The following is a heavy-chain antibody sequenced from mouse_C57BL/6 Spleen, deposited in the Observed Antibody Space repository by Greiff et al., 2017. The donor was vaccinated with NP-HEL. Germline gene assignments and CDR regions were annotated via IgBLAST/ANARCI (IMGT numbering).Heavy chain of an antibody. CDR1: GYTFTSYW. J-gene: IGHJ2*01. V-gene: IGHV1-64*01. D-gene: IGHD2-5*01. CDR2: IHPNSGST. CDR3: SRWGLGYSNYDFDD. Sequence: VQLQQPGAELVKPGASVKLSCKASGYTFTSYWMHWVKQRPGQGLEWIGMIHPNSGSTNYNEKFKSKATLTVDKSSSTASMQLSSLTSEASAVYYCSRWGLGYSNYDFDDWGQGTTLTVSS.